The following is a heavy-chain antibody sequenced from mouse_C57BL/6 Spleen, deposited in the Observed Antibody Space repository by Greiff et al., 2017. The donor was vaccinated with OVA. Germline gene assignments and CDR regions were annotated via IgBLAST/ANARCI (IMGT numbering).Heavy chain of an antibody. CDR3: ARAYYYGSSYPAWFAY. CDR2: IYPGDGDT. CDR1: GYAFSSYW. V-gene: IGHV1-80*01. J-gene: IGHJ3*01. D-gene: IGHD1-1*01. Sequence: VKVVESGAELVKPGASVKISCKASGYAFSSYWMNWVKQRPGKGLEGIGQIYPGDGDTNYNGKFKGKATLTEHKSSSTAYMQLSSLTSEDSAVYFCARAYYYGSSYPAWFAYWGQGTLVTVSA.